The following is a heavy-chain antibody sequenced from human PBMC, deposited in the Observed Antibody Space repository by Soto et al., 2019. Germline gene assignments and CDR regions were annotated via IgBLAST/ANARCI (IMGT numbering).Heavy chain of an antibody. J-gene: IGHJ3*01. Sequence: GSLRLSCAASGFTFSSYSMNWVRQAPGKGLEWVSYISSSSSTIYYADSVKGRFTISRDNAKNSLYLQMNSLRDEDTAVYYCAFLIAVARTGAFDFRGQGTMVTV. CDR1: GFTFSSYS. D-gene: IGHD6-19*01. CDR3: AFLIAVARTGAFDF. V-gene: IGHV3-48*02. CDR2: ISSSSSTI.